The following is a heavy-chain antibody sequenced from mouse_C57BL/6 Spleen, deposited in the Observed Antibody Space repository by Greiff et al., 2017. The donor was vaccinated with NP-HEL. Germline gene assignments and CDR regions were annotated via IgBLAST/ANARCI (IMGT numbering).Heavy chain of an antibody. CDR1: GYTFTDYE. CDR2: IDPETGGT. CDR3: TRCLYYYGSSPAWFAY. D-gene: IGHD1-1*01. J-gene: IGHJ3*01. V-gene: IGHV1-15*01. Sequence: QVQLQQSGAELVRPGASVTLSCKASGYTFTDYEMHWVKQTPVHGLEWIGAIDPETGGTAYNQKFKGKAILTADKSSSTAYMELRSLTSEDSAVYYCTRCLYYYGSSPAWFAYWGQGTLVTVSA.